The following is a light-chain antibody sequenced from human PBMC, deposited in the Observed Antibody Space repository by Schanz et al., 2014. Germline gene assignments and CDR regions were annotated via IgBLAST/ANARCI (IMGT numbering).Light chain of an antibody. Sequence: EIVLTQSPGTLSLSPGERATLSCRASQSVSSNLAWYQQKPGQAPRLLIYGASTRATGIPARFSGSGSGTEFTLTISSLQSEDFATYYCQQLNSYPLTFGGGTKVEI. V-gene: IGKV3-15*01. CDR2: GAS. CDR3: QQLNSYPLT. CDR1: QSVSSN. J-gene: IGKJ4*01.